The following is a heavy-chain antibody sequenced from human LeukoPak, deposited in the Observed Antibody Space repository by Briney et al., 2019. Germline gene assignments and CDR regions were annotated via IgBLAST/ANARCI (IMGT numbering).Heavy chain of an antibody. CDR3: ARDQDRAVGGLEY. D-gene: IGHD2-2*01. Sequence: GGSLRLSCVASGFIFNSFTMNWVRQAPGEGLQWVASISSSGTYIYYADSVKGRVTISRDNAKSSLYLQMNSLRVEDTAVYYCARDQDRAVGGLEYGGQGTLVTVSS. V-gene: IGHV3-21*01. CDR2: ISSSGTYI. J-gene: IGHJ4*02. CDR1: GFIFNSFT.